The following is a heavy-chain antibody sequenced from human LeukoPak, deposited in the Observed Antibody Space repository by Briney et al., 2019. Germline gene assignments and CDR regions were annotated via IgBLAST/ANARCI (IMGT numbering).Heavy chain of an antibody. Sequence: ASVKVSCKASGYTFTSYGISWVRQAPGQGLEWMGWMNPNSGNTDYAQKFQGRVTITRNTSISTAYMELSSLRSEDTAVYYCARGGYMVRGVIGYWGQGTLVTVSS. CDR1: GYTFTSYG. CDR2: MNPNSGNT. V-gene: IGHV1-8*03. J-gene: IGHJ4*02. D-gene: IGHD3-10*01. CDR3: ARGGYMVRGVIGY.